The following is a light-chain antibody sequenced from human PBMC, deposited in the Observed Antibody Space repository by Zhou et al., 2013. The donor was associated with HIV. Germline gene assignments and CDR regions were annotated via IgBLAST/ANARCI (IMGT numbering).Light chain of an antibody. Sequence: DIQMTQSPSSLSASVGDRVTITCRASQSISSYLNWYQQKPGKAPKLLIYKASSLESGVPSRFSGSGSGTEFTLTISSLQPDDFATYYCQQYNSWTFGQGTKVEIK. V-gene: IGKV1-5*03. CDR2: KAS. CDR3: QQYNSWT. J-gene: IGKJ1*01. CDR1: QSISSY.